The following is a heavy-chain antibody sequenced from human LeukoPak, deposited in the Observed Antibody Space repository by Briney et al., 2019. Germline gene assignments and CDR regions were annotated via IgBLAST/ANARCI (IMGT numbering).Heavy chain of an antibody. D-gene: IGHD5-12*01. CDR3: AKDKEPYSGYEGWLDP. Sequence: PGGSLRLSCAASGFTGFTFNDYGFHWVRQAPGKGLEWVAFIRFDGSTKYSADSLKGRLTISRDTSNNVLHLQMNSLGPEDTAVYYCAKDKEPYSGYEGWLDPWGQGTLVTVSS. CDR2: IRFDGSTK. V-gene: IGHV3-30*02. J-gene: IGHJ5*02. CDR1: GFTGFTFNDYG.